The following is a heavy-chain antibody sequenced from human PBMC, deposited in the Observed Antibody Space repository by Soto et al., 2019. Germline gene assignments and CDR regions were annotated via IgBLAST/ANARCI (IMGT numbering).Heavy chain of an antibody. J-gene: IGHJ4*02. CDR1: GGSISSGDYY. CDR3: ARGFLRGGYDFGYVDY. CDR2: IYYSGST. D-gene: IGHD5-12*01. Sequence: SETLSLTCTVSGGSISSGDYYWSWIRQPPGKGLEWIGYIYYSGSTYYNPSLKSRATISVDTSKNQFSLKLSSVTAADTAVYYCARGFLRGGYDFGYVDYWGQGTLVTVS. V-gene: IGHV4-30-4*01.